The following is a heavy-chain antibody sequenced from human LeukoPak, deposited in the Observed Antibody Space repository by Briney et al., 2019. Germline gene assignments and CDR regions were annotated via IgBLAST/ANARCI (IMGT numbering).Heavy chain of an antibody. V-gene: IGHV3-21*03. CDR3: ARGGVPAAIRNFDY. D-gene: IGHD2-2*02. Sequence: GGSLRLSCAASGFTFSSYSMNWVRQAPGKGLGWVSSISSSSSYIYYADSVKGRFTISRDNAKNSLYLQMNSLRAEDTAVYYCARGGVPAAIRNFDYWGQGTLVTVSS. CDR1: GFTFSSYS. CDR2: ISSSSSYI. J-gene: IGHJ4*02.